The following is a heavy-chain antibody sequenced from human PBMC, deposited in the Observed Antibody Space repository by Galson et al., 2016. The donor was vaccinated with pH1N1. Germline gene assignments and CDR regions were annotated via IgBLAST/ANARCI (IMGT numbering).Heavy chain of an antibody. CDR3: ARDGESMRGSYFNYYYYGMDV. CDR1: GYTFTSYG. CDR2: ISVYNGNT. V-gene: IGHV1-18*04. J-gene: IGHJ6*02. Sequence: SVKVSCKASGYTFTSYGISWVRQAPGQGLEWMGWISVYNGNTNYAQKLQGRVTMTTDTSTRTAYMELRGLRSDDTAVYYCARDGESMRGSYFNYYYYGMDVWGQGTTVTVSS. D-gene: IGHD1-26*01.